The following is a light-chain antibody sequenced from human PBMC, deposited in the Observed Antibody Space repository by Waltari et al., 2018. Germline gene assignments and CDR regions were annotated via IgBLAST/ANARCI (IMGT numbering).Light chain of an antibody. CDR3: QHSHSTPIT. J-gene: IGKJ3*01. V-gene: IGKV1-39*01. Sequence: DIQMTQSPSFLPASVGDRVTITCRASQNINKFLNWYQQKPGKAPKFLIYAASLLQTGVPSRFRGSGSGTEFTLTIDSLQPEDFATYFCQHSHSTPITFGPGTTVDV. CDR1: QNINKF. CDR2: AAS.